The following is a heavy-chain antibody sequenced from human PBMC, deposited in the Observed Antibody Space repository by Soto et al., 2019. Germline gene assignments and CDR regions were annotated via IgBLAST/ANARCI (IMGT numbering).Heavy chain of an antibody. J-gene: IGHJ3*02. CDR3: AKGIVLVPAAILPGKDAFDI. Sequence: GGSLRLSCAASGFTFSSYGMHWVRQAPGKGLEWVAVISYDGSNKYYADSVKGRFTISRDNSKNTLYLQMNSLRAEDTAVYYCAKGIVLVPAAILPGKDAFDIWGQGTMVTVSS. D-gene: IGHD2-2*01. CDR2: ISYDGSNK. V-gene: IGHV3-30*18. CDR1: GFTFSSYG.